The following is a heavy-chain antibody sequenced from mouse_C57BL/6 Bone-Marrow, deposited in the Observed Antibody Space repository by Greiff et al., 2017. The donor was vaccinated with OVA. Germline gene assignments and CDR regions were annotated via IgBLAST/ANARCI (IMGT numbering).Heavy chain of an antibody. CDR3: ARITTVVFDY. D-gene: IGHD1-1*01. CDR2: ISSGGSYT. CDR1: GFTFSSYG. Sequence: EVQLVESGGDLVKPGGSLKLSCAASGFTFSSYGMSWVRQTPDKRLEWVATISSGGSYTYYPASVKGRFTISRDNAKNTLYLQMSSLKSEDTAMYYCARITTVVFDYWGQGTTLTVSS. J-gene: IGHJ2*01. V-gene: IGHV5-6*01.